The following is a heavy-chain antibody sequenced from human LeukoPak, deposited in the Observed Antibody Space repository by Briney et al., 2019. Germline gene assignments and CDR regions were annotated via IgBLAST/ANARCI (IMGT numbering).Heavy chain of an antibody. CDR3: AKGEDYGSGTVHFAS. CDR1: GGSISSNNW. J-gene: IGHJ4*02. V-gene: IGHV4-4*02. Sequence: SETLSLTCAVSGGSISSNNWWSWVRQPPGKGREWIAALYHGGSTNYNPSFKSRIGMSVDGSRNQFSLQLSSVTAADTAVYYCAKGEDYGSGTVHFASWGQGTLVTVSS. D-gene: IGHD3-10*01. CDR2: LYHGGST.